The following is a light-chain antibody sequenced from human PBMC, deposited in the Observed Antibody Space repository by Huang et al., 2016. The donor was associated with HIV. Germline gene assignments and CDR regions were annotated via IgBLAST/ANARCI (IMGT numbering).Light chain of an antibody. J-gene: IGKJ4*01. CDR1: RSVSTN. CDR2: GSS. V-gene: IGKV3-15*01. Sequence: EIVMTQSPATLSVSPGQRVTLSCRANRSVSTNLAWYQQRHGQAPRLRIYGSSTRAHGIASRFSGSGTGTDFSLTSSSLQSEDFALYYCHQYNNWRLSFGGGTRV. CDR3: HQYNNWRLS.